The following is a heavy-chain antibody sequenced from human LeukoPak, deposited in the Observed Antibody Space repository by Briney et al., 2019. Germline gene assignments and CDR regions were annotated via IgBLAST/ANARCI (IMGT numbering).Heavy chain of an antibody. D-gene: IGHD2-2*01. CDR3: ARDPSGYCSSTSCYRDRVFDY. CDR2: INPNSGGT. J-gene: IGHJ4*02. Sequence: ASVKVSCKASGYTFTGYYMHWVRQAPGQGLEWMGRINPNSGGTNYAQKFQGRVTMTRDTSISTAYMELSSLRSEDTAVYYCARDPSGYCSSTSCYRDRVFDYWGQGTLVTVSS. CDR1: GYTFTGYY. V-gene: IGHV1-2*06.